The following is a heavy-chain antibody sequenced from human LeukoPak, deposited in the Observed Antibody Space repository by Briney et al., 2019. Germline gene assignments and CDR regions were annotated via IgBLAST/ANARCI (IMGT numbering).Heavy chain of an antibody. Sequence: GGSLRLSCAASGFTFSSYGMHWVRQAPGKGLEWVAVISYDGSNRYYGDSVKGRFTISRDNSKNTLYLQMNSLRTEDTAVYYCAKDRYSGSYLQTGPCAHWGQGILVTVSS. CDR1: GFTFSSYG. CDR3: AKDRYSGSYLQTGPCAH. CDR2: ISYDGSNR. D-gene: IGHD1-26*01. J-gene: IGHJ4*02. V-gene: IGHV3-30*18.